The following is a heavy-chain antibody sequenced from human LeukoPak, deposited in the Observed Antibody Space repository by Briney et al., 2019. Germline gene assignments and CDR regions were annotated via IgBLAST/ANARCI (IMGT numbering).Heavy chain of an antibody. Sequence: GGSLRLSCAASGFTFSSYGMHCVRQAPGKGLEWVAVISYDGSNKYYADSVKGRFTISRDNSKNTLYLQMNSLRAEDTAVYYCAKSSSSEFDYWGQGTLVTVSS. CDR1: GFTFSSYG. J-gene: IGHJ4*02. D-gene: IGHD6-13*01. CDR3: AKSSSSEFDY. CDR2: ISYDGSNK. V-gene: IGHV3-30*18.